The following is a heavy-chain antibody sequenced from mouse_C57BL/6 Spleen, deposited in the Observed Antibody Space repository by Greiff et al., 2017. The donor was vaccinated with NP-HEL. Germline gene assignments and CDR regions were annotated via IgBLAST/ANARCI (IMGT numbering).Heavy chain of an antibody. CDR1: GYTFTSYW. D-gene: IGHD2-5*01. CDR3: ARPLYYSNHGWYFDV. CDR2: IDPSDSYT. V-gene: IGHV1-59*01. J-gene: IGHJ1*03. Sequence: QVQLQQPGAELVRPGTSVKLSCKASGYTFTSYWMHWVKQRPGQGLEWIGVIDPSDSYTNYNQKFKGKATLTVDTSSSTAYMQLSSLTSEDSAVYYCARPLYYSNHGWYFDVWGTGTTVTVSS.